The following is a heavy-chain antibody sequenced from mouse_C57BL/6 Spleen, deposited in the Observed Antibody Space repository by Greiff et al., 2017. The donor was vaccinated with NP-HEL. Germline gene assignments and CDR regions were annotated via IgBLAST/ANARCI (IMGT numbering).Heavy chain of an antibody. CDR3: ARGGGPPYAMDY. J-gene: IGHJ4*01. CDR1: GFTFSSYA. CDR2: ISDGGSYT. V-gene: IGHV5-4*01. Sequence: EVHLVESGGGLVKPGGSLKLSCTASGFTFSSYAMSWVRQTPEKRLEWVATISDGGSYTYYPDNVKGRFTISRDNAKNNLYLQMSHLKSEDTAMYYGARGGGPPYAMDYWGQGTSVTVSS.